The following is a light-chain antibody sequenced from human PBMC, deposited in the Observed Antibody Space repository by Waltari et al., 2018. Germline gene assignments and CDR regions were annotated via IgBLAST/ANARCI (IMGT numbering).Light chain of an antibody. Sequence: QSALTQPASVSGSPGQSVTISCTGTSRDVGSYNYVSWYQQHPGKAPKLMIYDVSNRPSGVSTRFVGSKAGNTASLTISGLQAEDEADYYCSSYTSSSTVIFGGGTNLTVL. J-gene: IGLJ2*01. CDR1: SRDVGSYNY. CDR2: DVS. V-gene: IGLV2-14*03. CDR3: SSYTSSSTVI.